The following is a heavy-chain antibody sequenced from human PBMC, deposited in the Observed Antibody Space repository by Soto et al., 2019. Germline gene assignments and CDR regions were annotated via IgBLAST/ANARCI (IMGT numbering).Heavy chain of an antibody. Sequence: SVKVSCKASGGTFSSYAISWVRQAPGQGLEWMGGIIPIFGTANYAQKFQGRVTITADESTSTAYMELSSLRSEDTAVYYCARVGLTGTSISSLYYGMDVWGQGTTVTVSS. J-gene: IGHJ6*02. V-gene: IGHV1-69*13. CDR3: ARVGLTGTSISSLYYGMDV. CDR2: IIPIFGTA. D-gene: IGHD1-7*01. CDR1: GGTFSSYA.